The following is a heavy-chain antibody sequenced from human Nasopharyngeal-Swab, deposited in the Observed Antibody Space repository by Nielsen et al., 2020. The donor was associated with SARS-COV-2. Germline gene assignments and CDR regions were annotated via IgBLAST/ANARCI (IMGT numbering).Heavy chain of an antibody. CDR3: ARDRFSSGKDP. V-gene: IGHV4-34*01. CDR2: INHSGST. Sequence: RQAPGKGLEWIGEINHSGSTNYNPSLKSRVTISVDTSKNQLSLKLSSVTAADTAVYYCARDRFSSGKDPWGQGTLVTVSS. D-gene: IGHD3-22*01. J-gene: IGHJ5*02.